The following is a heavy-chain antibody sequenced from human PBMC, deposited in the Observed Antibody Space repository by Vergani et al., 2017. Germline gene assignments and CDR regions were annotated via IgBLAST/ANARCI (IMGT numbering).Heavy chain of an antibody. CDR2: IYWNDDK. CDR3: ARLSNHCGDCVGDSRFDP. D-gene: IGHD4-17*01. V-gene: IGHV2-5*01. CDR1: GFSLDTGGVG. Sequence: QITLKESGPTLIKPPQNLTLTCTFSGFSLDTGGVGVGWIRQPPGKGLVWVALIYWNDDKRYSSSLKPRLILTKDTSKNQVVLTLTNVVPADTATYYCARLSNHCGDCVGDSRFDPWCQGTLVTVSS. J-gene: IGHJ5*02.